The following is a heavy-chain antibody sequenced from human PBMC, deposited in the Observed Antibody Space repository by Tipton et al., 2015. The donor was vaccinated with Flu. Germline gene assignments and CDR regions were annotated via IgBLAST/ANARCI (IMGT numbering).Heavy chain of an antibody. CDR3: TKGHQGGLSQIDY. V-gene: IGHV3-15*01. CDR2: IKRISDGGTT. J-gene: IGHJ4*02. Sequence: QLVQSGGGLVKPGGSLILSCVLSGFPFTDAWMTWVRQAPGKGLEWLGRIKRISDGGTTEYAAPVKGRFSISKEYSTNTLFLQLNSLRIEDTAVYYCTKGHQGGLSQIDYWGQGSLVTVSS. CDR1: GFPFTDAW. D-gene: IGHD1-26*01.